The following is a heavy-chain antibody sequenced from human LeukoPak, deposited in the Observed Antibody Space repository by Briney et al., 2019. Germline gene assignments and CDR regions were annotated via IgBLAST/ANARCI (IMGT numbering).Heavy chain of an antibody. Sequence: PGGSLRLSCAASGFTFSSYSMNWVRQAPGKGLEWVSSISSSSSYIYYADSVKGRFTISRDNAKNTLYLQMNSLRAEDTAVYYCARDRQWLVDYWGQGTLVTVSS. CDR2: ISSSSSYI. J-gene: IGHJ4*02. CDR3: ARDRQWLVDY. CDR1: GFTFSSYS. D-gene: IGHD6-19*01. V-gene: IGHV3-21*01.